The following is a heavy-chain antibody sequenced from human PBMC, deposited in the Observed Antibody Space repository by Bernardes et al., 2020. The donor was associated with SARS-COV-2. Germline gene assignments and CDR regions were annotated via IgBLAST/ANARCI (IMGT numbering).Heavy chain of an antibody. CDR3: ARLTTAFMWFDP. D-gene: IGHD1-1*01. Sequence: ASVKVSCKASGYTFTSYPITWVRQAPGQGLEWLGWINTYNGDTNYAQSLQGRVTMTTDTSTTTAYMELRSLTSDDTAVYYCARLTTAFMWFDPWGQGTLVTVSS. J-gene: IGHJ5*02. V-gene: IGHV1-18*01. CDR1: GYTFTSYP. CDR2: INTYNGDT.